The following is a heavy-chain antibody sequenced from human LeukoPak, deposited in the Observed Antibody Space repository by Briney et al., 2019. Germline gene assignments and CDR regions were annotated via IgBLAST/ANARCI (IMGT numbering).Heavy chain of an antibody. CDR2: ISSSSSYK. CDR3: ARAVTVTTNYYYYMDV. V-gene: IGHV3-21*01. J-gene: IGHJ6*03. Sequence: KTGGSLRLSCAASGFTFSSYSMNWVRQAPGKGLEWVSSISSSSSYKYYADSVKGRFTISRDNAKNSLYLQMNSLRAEGTAVYYCARAVTVTTNYYYYMDVWGKGSTLTVSS. D-gene: IGHD4-11*01. CDR1: GFTFSSYS.